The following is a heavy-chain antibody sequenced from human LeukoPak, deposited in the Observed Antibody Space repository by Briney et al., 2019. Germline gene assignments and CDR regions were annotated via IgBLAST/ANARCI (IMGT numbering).Heavy chain of an antibody. V-gene: IGHV3-23*01. Sequence: LPGGSLRLSCAASEFIFSKYAITWLRQAPGKGLEWVSTISGSDDSTYYADSVKGRFTISRDNSRNTLYLQMNSLRVEDSAVYYCGKERSSSGSDFEYRGQGTLVTVSS. CDR1: EFIFSKYA. CDR3: GKERSSSGSDFEY. CDR2: ISGSDDST. D-gene: IGHD3-10*01. J-gene: IGHJ4*02.